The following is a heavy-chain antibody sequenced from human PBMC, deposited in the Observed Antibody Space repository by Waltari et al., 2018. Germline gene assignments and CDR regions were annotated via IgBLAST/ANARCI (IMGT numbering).Heavy chain of an antibody. Sequence: QEQMVESGGGVVQPGRPLSLSCSISGFIFSNYAMNWVRQARGKGREWLAVISYDGSSQYYADSVKGRFSVSRDSFKNTVYLHMNGLRTEDTAVYYCARAVTGEDAFDMWGQGTMVTVSS. J-gene: IGHJ3*02. CDR1: GFIFSNYA. D-gene: IGHD2-21*02. CDR3: ARAVTGEDAFDM. V-gene: IGHV3-30-3*01. CDR2: ISYDGSSQ.